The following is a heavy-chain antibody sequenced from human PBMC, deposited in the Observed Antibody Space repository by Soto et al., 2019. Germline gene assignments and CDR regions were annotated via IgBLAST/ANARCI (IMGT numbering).Heavy chain of an antibody. D-gene: IGHD6-25*01. J-gene: IGHJ5*02. CDR1: GGSISSGDYY. V-gene: IGHV4-30-4*01. CDR2: IYYSGST. CDR3: ARDNPAAGVNWFDP. Sequence: PSETLSLTCTVSGGSISSGDYYWSWIRQPPGKGLEWIGYIYYSGSTYYNPSLKSRVTISVDTSKDQFSLKLSSVTAADTAVYYCARDNPAAGVNWFDPWCQGTLVTVSS.